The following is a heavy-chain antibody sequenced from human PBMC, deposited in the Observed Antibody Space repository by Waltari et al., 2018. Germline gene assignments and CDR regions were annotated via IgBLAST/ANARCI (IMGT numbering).Heavy chain of an antibody. D-gene: IGHD2-15*01. Sequence: QLQLQESGPRLVKPSWTLSLTCAVSGASMSSTDWWSWVRQSPGKGLQWIGQVQRSGRTNYNPSFASRVSISVDTSTNQFSLKVTSATAADTAVYFCARDRGRGIYLDTWGQGTLVTVSP. J-gene: IGHJ5*02. CDR2: VQRSGRT. CDR3: ARDRGRGIYLDT. V-gene: IGHV4-4*02. CDR1: GASMSSTDW.